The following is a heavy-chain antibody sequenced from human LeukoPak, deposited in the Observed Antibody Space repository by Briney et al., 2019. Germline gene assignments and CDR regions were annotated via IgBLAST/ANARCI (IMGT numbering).Heavy chain of an antibody. Sequence: ASVKVSCKASGYTFTSYGISWVRQAPGQRLEWMGWISAYNGNTNYAQKLQGRVTMTTDTSTSTAYMELRRLRADDTVVYYCARVGGGSGTNWYFDLWGRGTLVTVSS. CDR1: GYTFTSYG. CDR2: ISAYNGNT. CDR3: ARVGGGSGTNWYFDL. J-gene: IGHJ2*01. D-gene: IGHD3-10*01. V-gene: IGHV1-18*01.